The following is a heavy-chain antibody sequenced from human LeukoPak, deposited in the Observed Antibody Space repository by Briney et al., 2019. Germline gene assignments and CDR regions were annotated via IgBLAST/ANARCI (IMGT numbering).Heavy chain of an antibody. CDR1: GFTFSNYA. Sequence: GGSLRLSCAASGFTFSNYAMTWVRQAPGKGLEWVSGISASGDSTYYADSVTGRLTVSRDNSKNTLYLQMRSLRAEDTAVYYCASTDLGYSSGWYYFDYWGQGTLVTVSS. CDR3: ASTDLGYSSGWYYFDY. J-gene: IGHJ4*02. D-gene: IGHD6-19*01. V-gene: IGHV3-23*01. CDR2: ISASGDST.